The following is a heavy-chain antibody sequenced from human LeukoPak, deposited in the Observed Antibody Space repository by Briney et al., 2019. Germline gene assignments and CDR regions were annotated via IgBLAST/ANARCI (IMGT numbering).Heavy chain of an antibody. Sequence: SETLSLTCAVYGGSFSGYYWSWIRQPPGKGLEWIGEINHSGSTNYNPSLKSRVTISVDTSKNQFSLKLSSVTAADTAVYYCARAPYYDFWSGYYTGYMDVWGRGTTVTVSS. CDR3: ARAPYYDFWSGYYTGYMDV. CDR1: GGSFSGYY. CDR2: INHSGST. D-gene: IGHD3-3*01. J-gene: IGHJ6*03. V-gene: IGHV4-34*01.